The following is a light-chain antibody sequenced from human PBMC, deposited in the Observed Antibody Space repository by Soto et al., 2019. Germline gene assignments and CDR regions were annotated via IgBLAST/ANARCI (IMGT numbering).Light chain of an antibody. CDR1: QGIGND. CDR3: VQHNTYPRT. Sequence: DIQMTQSPSSLSASVGDRVTITCRASQGIGNDLGWYQQKPGKAPKRLIYGASSLQSGVPSRFSGSGSGTEFTLTISSLQPDDFATYFCVQHNTYPRTFGQGTKVAIK. J-gene: IGKJ1*01. CDR2: GAS. V-gene: IGKV1-17*01.